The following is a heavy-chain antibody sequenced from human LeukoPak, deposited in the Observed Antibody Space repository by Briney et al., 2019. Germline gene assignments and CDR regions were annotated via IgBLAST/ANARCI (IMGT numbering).Heavy chain of an antibody. D-gene: IGHD5-18*01. CDR3: AREIQLWSSFDY. Sequence: PGGSLRLSCAASGFTFSSYAMHWVRQAPGKGLEWVAVISYDGSNKYYADSVKGRFTISRDNSKNTLYLQMNSLRAEDTAVYYCAREIQLWSSFDYWGQGTLVTVSS. CDR2: ISYDGSNK. V-gene: IGHV3-30-3*01. J-gene: IGHJ4*02. CDR1: GFTFSSYA.